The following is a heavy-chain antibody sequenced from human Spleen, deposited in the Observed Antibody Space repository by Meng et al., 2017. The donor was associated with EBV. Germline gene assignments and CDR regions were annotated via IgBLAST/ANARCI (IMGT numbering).Heavy chain of an antibody. D-gene: IGHD4-17*01. J-gene: IGHJ5*02. CDR2: IIPIFGTA. V-gene: IGHV1-69*01. CDR1: GGTFSSYA. Sequence: QVQLVQSGGEVKKPGSPVKVSCKASGGTFSSYAISWVRQAPGQGLEWMGGIIPIFGTASYAQKFQGRVTITADESTSTAYMELSSLRSEDTAVYYCARDGKGYGDYVGYGWFDPWGQGTLVTVSS. CDR3: ARDGKGYGDYVGYGWFDP.